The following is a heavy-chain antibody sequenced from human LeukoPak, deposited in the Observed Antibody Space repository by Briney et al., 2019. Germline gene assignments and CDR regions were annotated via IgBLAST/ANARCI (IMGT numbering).Heavy chain of an antibody. CDR3: ARDKVDTGMIASYYFDY. D-gene: IGHD5-18*01. CDR2: IYSGGDGIT. Sequence: GGSLKLSCAASGFTVISNSMSWVRQAPGKGLEWVSVIYSGGDGITYYTESVKGRFTISRDNSKNTLYLQMNSLRAEDTAVYYCARDKVDTGMIASYYFDYWGQGTLVTVSS. J-gene: IGHJ4*02. V-gene: IGHV3-66*01. CDR1: GFTVISNS.